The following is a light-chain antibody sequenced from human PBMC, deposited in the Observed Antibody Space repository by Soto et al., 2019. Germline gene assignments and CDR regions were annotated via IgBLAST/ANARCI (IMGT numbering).Light chain of an antibody. CDR2: AAS. CDR1: QSISSY. CDR3: QQSYSTPLWT. V-gene: IGKV1-39*01. Sequence: DIQMTQSPSSLSASVGDRVTITCRASQSISSYLNWYQQKPGKAPKLLIYAASSLQSGVPSRFSGSGSGTDFTLIISRLQPEDFATYYCQQSYSTPLWTFGQGTKVEIK. J-gene: IGKJ1*01.